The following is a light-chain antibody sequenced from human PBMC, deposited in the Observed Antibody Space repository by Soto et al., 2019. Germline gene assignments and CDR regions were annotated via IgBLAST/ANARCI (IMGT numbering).Light chain of an antibody. Sequence: DIQMTQSPSTLSESVGERVTITCRASQSISSWLAWYQQKPGKAPKLLIYKASSLESGVPSRFSGSGSGTEFSLTISSLQPDDFATYYCQHYNTYSGTFGPGTKVDIK. V-gene: IGKV1-5*03. J-gene: IGKJ3*01. CDR1: QSISSW. CDR2: KAS. CDR3: QHYNTYSGT.